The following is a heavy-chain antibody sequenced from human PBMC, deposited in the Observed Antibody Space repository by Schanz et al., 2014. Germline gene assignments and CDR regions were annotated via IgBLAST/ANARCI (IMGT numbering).Heavy chain of an antibody. CDR3: ARQYSGWSRFDP. CDR2: IYYSGST. Sequence: QVQLQESGPGLVKPSETLSLTCSVSGGSIRTYFWAWIRQPPGKGLEWIGFIYYSGSTNYNPSLKSRVPIQFDMSKNQFALNLTSVTAADTGVYYCARQYSGWSRFDPWGQGIRVTVSS. V-gene: IGHV4-59*08. J-gene: IGHJ5*02. CDR1: GGSIRTYF. D-gene: IGHD6-19*01.